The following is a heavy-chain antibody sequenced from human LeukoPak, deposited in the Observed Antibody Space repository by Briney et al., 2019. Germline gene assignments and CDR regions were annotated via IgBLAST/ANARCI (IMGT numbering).Heavy chain of an antibody. CDR1: GGSFSGYY. CDR2: INHSGST. J-gene: IGHJ2*01. D-gene: IGHD1-26*01. CDR3: ARGLVGSSYWYFDL. V-gene: IGHV4-34*01. Sequence: PSETLSLTCAVYGGSFSGYYWSWIRQPPGKGLEWIGEINHSGSTNYNPSLKSRVTISVDTSKNQFSLKLSSVTAADTAAYYCARGLVGSSYWYFDLWGRGTLVTVSS.